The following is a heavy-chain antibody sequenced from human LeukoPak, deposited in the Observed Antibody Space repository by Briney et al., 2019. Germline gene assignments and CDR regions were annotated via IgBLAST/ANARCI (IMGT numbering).Heavy chain of an antibody. CDR1: GYTFTSYD. V-gene: IGHV1-8*01. D-gene: IGHD2-15*01. Sequence: HGASVKVSCKASGYTFTSYDINWVRQATGQGLEWMGWVNPNSGDTAYAQKFQGRVTMTRDTSISTAYMELSRLRSDDTAVYYCAREVGDCSGGSCYSAYNWFDPWGQGTLVTVSS. J-gene: IGHJ5*02. CDR2: VNPNSGDT. CDR3: AREVGDCSGGSCYSAYNWFDP.